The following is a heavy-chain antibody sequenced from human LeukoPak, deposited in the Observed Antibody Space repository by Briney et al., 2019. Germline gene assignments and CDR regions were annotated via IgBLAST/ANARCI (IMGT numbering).Heavy chain of an antibody. CDR1: GGSISSSSYY. CDR3: ARQLGYCSGGSCYLLDY. J-gene: IGHJ4*02. D-gene: IGHD2-15*01. Sequence: TSETLSLTCTVSGGSISSSSYYWGWIRQPPGKGLEWIGSIYYSGSTYYNPSLKSRVTISVDTSKNQFSPKLSSVTAADTAVYYCARQLGYCSGGSCYLLDYWGQGTLVTVSS. CDR2: IYYSGST. V-gene: IGHV4-39*01.